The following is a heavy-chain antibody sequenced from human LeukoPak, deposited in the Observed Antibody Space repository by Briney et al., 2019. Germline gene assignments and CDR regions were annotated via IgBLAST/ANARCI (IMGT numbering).Heavy chain of an antibody. J-gene: IGHJ3*02. V-gene: IGHV4-59*08. CDR1: GESISGFY. Sequence: SETLSLTCTVSGESISGFYWNWIRQPPGKGLEWIGYIYYSGSTNYNPSLKSRVTISIDTSKNQFSLKLSSVTAADTAVYYCARHQWVSAFDIWGQGTMVTVPS. D-gene: IGHD1-26*01. CDR3: ARHQWVSAFDI. CDR2: IYYSGST.